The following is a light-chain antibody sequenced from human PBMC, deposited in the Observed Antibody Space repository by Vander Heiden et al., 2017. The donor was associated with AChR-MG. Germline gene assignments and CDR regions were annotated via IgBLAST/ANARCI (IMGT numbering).Light chain of an antibody. CDR3: QQYRSSPYT. J-gene: IGKJ2*01. V-gene: IGKV3-20*01. CDR1: QSIGSSQ. Sequence: EIVLTQSPGALPVSPGDRVTLSCRASQSIGSSQVAWYQQMPGQAPRLLIFGASSRATGIPDRFSGSGSGTDFTLTISRLEPEDFAVYYCQQYRSSPYTFGQGTNLEIK. CDR2: GAS.